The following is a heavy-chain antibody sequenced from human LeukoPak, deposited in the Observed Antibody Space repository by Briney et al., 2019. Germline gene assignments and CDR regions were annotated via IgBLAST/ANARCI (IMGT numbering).Heavy chain of an antibody. V-gene: IGHV3-53*01. CDR2: IYSAGNT. Sequence: PGGSLRLSCAASGLSVSTNYMSWVRQAPGKGLEWVSLIYSAGNTNYADSVKGRFTISRDNSKNTLYLQMNSLGVEDTAVYYCARADVGVLMIYYCYYMDVWRQGTTVTVSS. CDR1: GLSVSTNY. J-gene: IGHJ6*03. CDR3: ARADVGVLMIYYCYYMDV. D-gene: IGHD1-26*01.